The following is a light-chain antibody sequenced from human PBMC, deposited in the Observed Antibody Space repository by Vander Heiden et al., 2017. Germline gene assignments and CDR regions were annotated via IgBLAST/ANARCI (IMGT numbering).Light chain of an antibody. CDR2: AAS. Sequence: DMVLTQSPATLSLSPGERATLSCRASQSVSSYLAGYQQKPGQATRLINYAASNRAAGIPARFSGSGSGTDFTLTISSLEPEDFAVYYGQRRSNWHPLTFGGGTKVEIK. CDR3: QRRSNWHPLT. V-gene: IGKV3-11*01. J-gene: IGKJ4*01. CDR1: QSVSSY.